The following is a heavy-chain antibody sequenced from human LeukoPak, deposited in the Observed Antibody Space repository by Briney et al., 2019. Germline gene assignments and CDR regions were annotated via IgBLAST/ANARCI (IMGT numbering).Heavy chain of an antibody. D-gene: IGHD3-22*01. CDR2: ISAYNGNT. Sequence: ASVKVSCKASGYTFTSYGISWVRQAPGQGLEWMGWISAYNGNTNYAQKLQGRVTMTTDTSTSTAYMELRSLRSDDTAVYYCARVQWRETYYYDSSGYSYFEYWGQGTLVTVSS. CDR1: GYTFTSYG. J-gene: IGHJ4*02. V-gene: IGHV1-18*01. CDR3: ARVQWRETYYYDSSGYSYFEY.